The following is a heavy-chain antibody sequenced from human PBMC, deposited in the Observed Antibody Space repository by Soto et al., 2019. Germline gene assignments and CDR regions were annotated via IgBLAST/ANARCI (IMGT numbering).Heavy chain of an antibody. J-gene: IGHJ6*02. CDR3: ARGPAYGHRLYYYYGMDV. V-gene: IGHV1-69*01. D-gene: IGHD4-17*01. CDR2: IIPIFGTA. CDR1: GGTFTSYA. Sequence: ASVKGCCNASGGTFTSYAIRLLRHAHGQGLEWMGGIIPIFGTANYAQKFQGRVTITADESTSTAYMELSSLRSEDTAVYYCARGPAYGHRLYYYYGMDVWGQGTTVTVSS.